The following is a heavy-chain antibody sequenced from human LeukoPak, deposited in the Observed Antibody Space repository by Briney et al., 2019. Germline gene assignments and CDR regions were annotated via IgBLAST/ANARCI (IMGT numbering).Heavy chain of an antibody. CDR3: ARERRVATTRRGYMDV. CDR2: INPNSGGT. V-gene: IGHV1-2*02. Sequence: ASVKVSCKASGYTFTSYAMNWVRQAPGQGLEWMGWINPNSGGTNYAQKFQGRVTMTRDTSISTAYMELSRLRSDDTAVYYCARERRVATTRRGYMDVWGKGTTVTVSS. D-gene: IGHD5-12*01. CDR1: GYTFTSYA. J-gene: IGHJ6*03.